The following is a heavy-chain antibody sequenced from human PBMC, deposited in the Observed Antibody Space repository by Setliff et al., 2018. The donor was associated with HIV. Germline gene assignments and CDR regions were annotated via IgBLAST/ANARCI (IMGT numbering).Heavy chain of an antibody. CDR2: ITPRDGNT. D-gene: IGHD1-1*01. CDR3: VREGAGTGGFDY. J-gene: IGHJ4*02. V-gene: IGHV1-46*01. CDR1: GYTFTSDH. Sequence: ASVKVSCKASGYTFTSDHLHWLRQAPGQGLEWMGMITPRDGNTNYAKKFRDRVTMTRDTSSTIFYMELSNLRPEDTAVYYCVREGAGTGGFDYWGQGTLVTVSS.